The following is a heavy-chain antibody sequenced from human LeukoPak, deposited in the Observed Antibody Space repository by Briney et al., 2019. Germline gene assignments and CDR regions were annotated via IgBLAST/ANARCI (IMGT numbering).Heavy chain of an antibody. CDR1: GFTFSDYY. D-gene: IGHD3-10*01. CDR2: ISSSGSTI. Sequence: PGGSLRLSCAASGFTFSDYYVSWIRQAPGKGLEWVSYISSSGSTIYYADSVKGRFTISRDNAKNSLYLQMNSLRAEDTALYYCQGYYGSGSYYPLDYWGQGTLVTVSS. V-gene: IGHV3-11*01. J-gene: IGHJ4*02. CDR3: QGYYGSGSYYPLDY.